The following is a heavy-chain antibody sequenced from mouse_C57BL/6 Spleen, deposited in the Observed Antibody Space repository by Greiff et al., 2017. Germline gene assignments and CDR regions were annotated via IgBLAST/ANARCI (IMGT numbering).Heavy chain of an antibody. CDR2: ISSGGSYT. V-gene: IGHV5-6*02. CDR1: GFTFSSYG. CDR3: ARHGLDY. Sequence: DVKLVESGGDLVKPGGSLKLSCAASGFTFSSYGMSWVRQTPDKRLEWVATISSGGSYTYYPDSVKGRFTISRDNAKNTLYLQMSSLKSEDTAMYYCARHGLDYWGQGTTRTVSS. D-gene: IGHD3-1*01. J-gene: IGHJ2*01.